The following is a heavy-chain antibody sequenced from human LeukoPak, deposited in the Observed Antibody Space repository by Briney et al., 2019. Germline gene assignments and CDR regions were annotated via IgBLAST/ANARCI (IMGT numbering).Heavy chain of an antibody. V-gene: IGHV1-46*01. CDR3: ARGRNSYYYDSSGYYTQFDY. J-gene: IGHJ4*02. CDR2: INPSGGST. Sequence: ATVKVSCKASGYTFTSYYVHWVRQSPGQGLEWMGMINPSGGSTSSAQKFQGRGTMTRDTSTSTVYIELSSLRSEDTAVYYCARGRNSYYYDSSGYYTQFDYWGQGTLVTVSS. D-gene: IGHD3-22*01. CDR1: GYTFTSYY.